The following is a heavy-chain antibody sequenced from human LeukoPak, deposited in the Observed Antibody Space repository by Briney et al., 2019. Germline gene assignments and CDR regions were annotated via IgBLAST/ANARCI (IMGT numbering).Heavy chain of an antibody. J-gene: IGHJ1*01. V-gene: IGHV4-59*01. CDR1: GGSISSYY. CDR2: IYYSGST. CDR3: ARGGIAAATPQH. D-gene: IGHD6-13*01. Sequence: SETLSLTCTVSGGSISSYYWSWIRQPPGKGLEWIGYIYYSGSTNYNPSLKSRVTISVDTSKNQFSLKLSSVTAADTAVYYCARGGIAAATPQHWGQGTLVTVSS.